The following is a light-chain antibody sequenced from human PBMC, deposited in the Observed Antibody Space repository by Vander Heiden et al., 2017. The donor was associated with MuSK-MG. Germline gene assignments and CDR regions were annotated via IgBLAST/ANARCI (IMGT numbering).Light chain of an antibody. CDR1: QRVLYSSNNKNY. J-gene: IGKJ1*01. CDR2: WAS. CDR3: QQDDSNPWT. Sequence: DIVMTQSPDSLPVSLGERATINCKSSQRVLYSSNNKNYLAWYQQKPGQPPKLLIYWASTRESGVPDRFSGSGSGTDFTLTIRSLQAEDVAVYYCQQDDSNPWTFGPGTKVEIK. V-gene: IGKV4-1*01.